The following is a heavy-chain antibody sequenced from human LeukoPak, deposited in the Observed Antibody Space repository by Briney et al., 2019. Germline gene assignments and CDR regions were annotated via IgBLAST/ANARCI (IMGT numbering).Heavy chain of an antibody. CDR3: ARESSSWRRGEYYFDD. D-gene: IGHD6-13*01. CDR1: GGSISSYY. CDR2: IYYSGST. V-gene: IGHV4-59*01. Sequence: SETLSLTCTVSGGSISSYYWSWIRQPPGKGLEWIGYIYYSGSTNYNPSLKSRVTISVDTSKNQFSLKLSSVTAADTAAYYCARESSSWRRGEYYFDDWGQGTLVTVSS. J-gene: IGHJ4*02.